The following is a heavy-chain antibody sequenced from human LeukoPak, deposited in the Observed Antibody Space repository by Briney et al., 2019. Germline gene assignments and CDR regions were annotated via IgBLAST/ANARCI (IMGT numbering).Heavy chain of an antibody. Sequence: GGSLRLSCAVSGFTFSDHFMDWVRQAPGKGLEWVGRIRKKPNSYTTEYAASVKGGFTFSRDDSKNSLYLQMNSLEAEDTGVYYCARVSAITGATDALDFWGQGTMVTVSS. CDR3: ARVSAITGATDALDF. J-gene: IGHJ3*01. CDR2: IRKKPNSYTT. CDR1: GFTFSDHF. D-gene: IGHD1-20*01. V-gene: IGHV3-72*01.